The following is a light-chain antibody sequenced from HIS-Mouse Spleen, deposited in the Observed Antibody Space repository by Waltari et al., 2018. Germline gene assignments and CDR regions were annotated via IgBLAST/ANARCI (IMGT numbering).Light chain of an antibody. V-gene: IGLV3-27*01. CDR3: YSAADNNLGV. CDR2: KDS. Sequence: SYELTQPSSVSVSPGQTARITCAGDVLAKKYARWFQQKPGQAPLLVIYKDSERPSGIPERFSGPSSGTTVTLTISGAQVEDEADYYCYSAADNNLGVFGGGTKLTVL. CDR1: VLAKKY. J-gene: IGLJ3*02.